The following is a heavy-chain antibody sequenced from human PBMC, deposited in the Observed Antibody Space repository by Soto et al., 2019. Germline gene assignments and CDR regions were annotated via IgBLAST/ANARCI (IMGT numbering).Heavy chain of an antibody. CDR3: ATDCTNGVCYRGAFDI. CDR2: FDPEDGET. CDR1: GYTLTELS. V-gene: IGHV1-24*01. Sequence: ASVKVSCKVSGYTLTELSMHWVRQAPGKGLEWMGGFDPEDGETIYAQKFQGRVTMTEDTSTDTAYMELSSLRSEDTAVYYCATDCTNGVCYRGAFDIWGQGTMVTVS. D-gene: IGHD2-8*01. J-gene: IGHJ3*02.